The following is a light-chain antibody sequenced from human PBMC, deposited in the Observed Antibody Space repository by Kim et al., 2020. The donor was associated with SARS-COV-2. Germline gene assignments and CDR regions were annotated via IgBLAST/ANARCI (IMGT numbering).Light chain of an antibody. CDR1: SSDIGGYNY. J-gene: IGLJ2*01. CDR3: SSYAGSKVV. V-gene: IGLV2-8*01. CDR2: EVI. Sequence: PGQSVTISCTGTSSDIGGYNYGSWYQQHPGKAPKLMIYEVIKRPSGVPDRFSGSKSGNTASLTVSGLQAEDEADYYCSSYAGSKVVFGGGTQLTVL.